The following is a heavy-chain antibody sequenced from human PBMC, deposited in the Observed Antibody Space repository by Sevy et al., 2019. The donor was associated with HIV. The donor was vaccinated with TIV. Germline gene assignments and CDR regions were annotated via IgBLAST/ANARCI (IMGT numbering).Heavy chain of an antibody. V-gene: IGHV3-30*02. J-gene: IGHJ6*02. CDR1: GFTLSSYG. Sequence: GGSLRLSCAASGFTLSSYGMHWVRQAPGKGLEWVAVIRYDGSNKYYADSVKGRFTISRDNSKNTLYLQMNSLRAEDTAVYYCAKGDYGDYLGSVWGQGTTVTVSS. D-gene: IGHD4-17*01. CDR2: IRYDGSNK. CDR3: AKGDYGDYLGSV.